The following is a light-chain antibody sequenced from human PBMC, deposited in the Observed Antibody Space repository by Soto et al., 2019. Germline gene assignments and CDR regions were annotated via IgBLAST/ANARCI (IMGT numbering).Light chain of an antibody. Sequence: DIQMIQSPSTLSASVGDRVTITCRASQSISSWLAWYQQKPGKAPKLLIYDASSLESGVPSRFSGSGSGTEFTLTISSLQPDDFATYYCQQYNSYSRRTFGQGTKVDIK. J-gene: IGKJ1*01. CDR2: DAS. CDR3: QQYNSYSRRT. CDR1: QSISSW. V-gene: IGKV1-5*01.